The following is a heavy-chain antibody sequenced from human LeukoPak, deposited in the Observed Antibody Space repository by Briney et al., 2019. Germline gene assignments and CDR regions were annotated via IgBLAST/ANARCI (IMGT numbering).Heavy chain of an antibody. CDR2: ISSSGSTI. Sequence: GGSLRLSYVASGFTFSSYEMNWVRQAPGKGLEWVSYISSSGSTIYYADSVKGRFTISRDNAKNSLYLQMNSLRAEDTAVYYCARVASSGWYWGYWGQGTLVTVSS. D-gene: IGHD6-19*01. CDR1: GFTFSSYE. J-gene: IGHJ4*02. V-gene: IGHV3-48*03. CDR3: ARVASSGWYWGY.